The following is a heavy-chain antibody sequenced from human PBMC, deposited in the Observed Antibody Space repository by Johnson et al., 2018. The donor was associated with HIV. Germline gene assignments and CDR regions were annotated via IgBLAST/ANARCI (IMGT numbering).Heavy chain of an antibody. CDR3: AKARVRYSSDVDALDI. V-gene: IGHV3-9*01. J-gene: IGHJ3*02. CDR2: ISWNSDNI. CDR1: GFTFDDYA. D-gene: IGHD6-19*01. Sequence: VQLVESGGGLVQPVRSLRLSCAPSGFTFDDYAMHWVRQAPGKGLEWVSGISWNSDNIAYADSVRGRFTIARDNAKNSLHLQMNSLRAEDTAFYYCAKARVRYSSDVDALDIWGQGTMVTVSS.